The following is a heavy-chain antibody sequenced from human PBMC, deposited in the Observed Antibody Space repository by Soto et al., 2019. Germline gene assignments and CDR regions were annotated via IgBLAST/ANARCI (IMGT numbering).Heavy chain of an antibody. V-gene: IGHV2-5*02. CDR3: ANNGVGWLGYYFDY. D-gene: IGHD2-8*01. CDR2: IYWDDDK. J-gene: IGHJ4*02. Sequence: QITLKESGPTLVKPTQTLTLTCTFSGFSLSSTRMAVGWIRQPPGKALEWLALIYWDDDKRYSPFLKSRLTIHQEPPKNPGGLKMANLGPFDKGRFFWANNGVGWLGYYFDYWGQGTLVTVSS. CDR1: GFSLSSTRMA.